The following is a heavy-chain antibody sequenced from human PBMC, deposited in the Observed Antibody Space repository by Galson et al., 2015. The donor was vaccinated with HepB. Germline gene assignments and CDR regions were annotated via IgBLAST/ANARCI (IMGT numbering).Heavy chain of an antibody. V-gene: IGHV3-11*01. Sequence: SLRLSCAASGFTFSDYYMSWIRQAPGKGLEWVSYISSSGSTIYYADSVKGRFTISRDNAKNSLYLQMNSLRAEDTAVYYCARFTPYDSSGYGGEDYWGQGTLVTVSS. D-gene: IGHD3-22*01. J-gene: IGHJ4*02. CDR3: ARFTPYDSSGYGGEDY. CDR2: ISSSGSTI. CDR1: GFTFSDYY.